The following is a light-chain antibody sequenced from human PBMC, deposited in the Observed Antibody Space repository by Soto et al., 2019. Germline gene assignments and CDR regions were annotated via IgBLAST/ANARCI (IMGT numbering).Light chain of an antibody. Sequence: DIVMTQSPDSLALSLGERATFNCKSSQSVLYSSNNKNYLAWYQQKPGQPPKLLIYWASTRESGVPDRFSGSGSGTDFTLTISSLQTEDVAVYYCQQYYSTPTFGQGTKVEIK. CDR3: QQYYSTPT. J-gene: IGKJ1*01. V-gene: IGKV4-1*01. CDR2: WAS. CDR1: QSVLYSSNNKNY.